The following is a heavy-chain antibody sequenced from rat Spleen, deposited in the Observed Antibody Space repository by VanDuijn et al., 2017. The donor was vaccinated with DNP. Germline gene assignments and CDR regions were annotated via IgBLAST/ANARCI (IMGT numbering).Heavy chain of an antibody. V-gene: IGHV3-1*01. D-gene: IGHD1-2*01. Sequence: EVQLQESGPGLVKPSQSLSLTCSVTGYSITSNYWGWIRQFPGNKMEYIGHISYSGRTNYNPSLKRRISISRDTSKNQFFLQLNSVTSEDTATYYCARGVTLAAPLDYWGQGVMVTVSS. CDR1: GYSITSNY. CDR2: ISYSGRT. J-gene: IGHJ2*01. CDR3: ARGVTLAAPLDY.